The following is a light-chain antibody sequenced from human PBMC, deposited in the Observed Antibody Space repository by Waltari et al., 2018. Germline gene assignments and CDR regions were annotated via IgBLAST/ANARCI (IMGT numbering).Light chain of an antibody. Sequence: EIVMTQSPATLSVSPGERATLSCRASQSVGSNLACAQQKPGQAPALLIFGASSRAPAIPARFSGRGSGTEFTLTISSLQSEDFAVYFCQQYDKWLWTFGQGTTVEIK. CDR3: QQYDKWLWT. J-gene: IGKJ1*01. CDR2: GAS. CDR1: QSVGSN. V-gene: IGKV3-15*01.